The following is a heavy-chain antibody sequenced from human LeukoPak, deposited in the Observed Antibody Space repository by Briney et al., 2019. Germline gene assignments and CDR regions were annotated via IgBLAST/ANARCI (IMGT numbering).Heavy chain of an antibody. D-gene: IGHD6-13*01. J-gene: IGHJ4*02. CDR3: ARGRVAAAGSPFDY. CDR2: INHSGST. Sequence: SETLSLTCAVYGGSFSGYYWSWIRQPPGKGLEWIGEINHSGSTNYNPSLKSRVTISVDTSKNQFSLKLSSVTAADTAVYYCARGRVAAAGSPFDYWGQGTLVTVSS. CDR1: GGSFSGYY. V-gene: IGHV4-34*01.